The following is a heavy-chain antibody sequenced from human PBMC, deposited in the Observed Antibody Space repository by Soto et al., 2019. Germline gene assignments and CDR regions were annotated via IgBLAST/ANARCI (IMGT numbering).Heavy chain of an antibody. CDR1: GFTVSSNY. D-gene: IGHD5-18*01. CDR2: IYSGGST. J-gene: IGHJ6*03. V-gene: IGHV3-53*04. CDR3: ASLYSYGYSYYYYYMDV. Sequence: PGGSLRLSCAASGFTVSSNYMSWVRQAPGKGLEWVSVIYSGGSTYYADSVKGRFTISRHNSKNTLYLQMNSLRAEDTSVYYCASLYSYGYSYYYYYMDVWGKGTTVTVSS.